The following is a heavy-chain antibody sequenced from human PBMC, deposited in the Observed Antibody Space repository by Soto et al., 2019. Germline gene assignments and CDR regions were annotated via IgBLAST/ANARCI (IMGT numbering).Heavy chain of an antibody. J-gene: IGHJ4*02. D-gene: IGHD6-6*01. CDR1: RGTFSSYA. CDR2: IIPIFGTA. CDR3: ARSPGTDHSSSYY. Sequence: GASVKVSCKASRGTFSSYAISSVRPAPGQGLEWMGGIIPIFGTANYAQKFQGRVTITADESTSTAYMELSSLRSEDTAVYYCARSPGTDHSSSYYWGQGTLVTVSS. V-gene: IGHV1-69*13.